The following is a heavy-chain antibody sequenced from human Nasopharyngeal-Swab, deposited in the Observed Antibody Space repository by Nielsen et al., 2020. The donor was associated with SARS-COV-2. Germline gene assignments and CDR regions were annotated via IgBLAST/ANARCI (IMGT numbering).Heavy chain of an antibody. CDR3: ARGYCSGGSCPPGYYGMDV. J-gene: IGHJ6*02. D-gene: IGHD2-15*01. Sequence: VRQAPGKGLEWVGRIRSKANSYATAYAASVKGRFTISRDDSKNTAYLQMNSLKTEDTAVYYCARGYCSGGSCPPGYYGMDVWGQGTTVTVSS. CDR2: IRSKANSYAT. V-gene: IGHV3-73*01.